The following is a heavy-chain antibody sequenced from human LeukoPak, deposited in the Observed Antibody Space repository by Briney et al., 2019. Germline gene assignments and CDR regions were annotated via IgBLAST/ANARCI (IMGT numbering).Heavy chain of an antibody. CDR2: IIPFLGIT. Sequence: SVKVSCKASGDSFSSYGVNWVRQAPGQGLEWMGMIIPFLGITNYAQKFQGRVTIRADKSTSTAYMELSSLRSEDTAVYYCARARRVRGVSPDYSWLDPWGQGTLVTVSS. CDR3: ARARRVRGVSPDYSWLDP. J-gene: IGHJ5*02. CDR1: GDSFSSYG. D-gene: IGHD3-10*01. V-gene: IGHV1-69*04.